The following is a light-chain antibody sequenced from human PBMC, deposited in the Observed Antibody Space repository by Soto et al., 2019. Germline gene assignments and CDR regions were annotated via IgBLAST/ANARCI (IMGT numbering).Light chain of an antibody. CDR3: AAWDDSLSAHYV. Sequence: QSVLTQPPSASGTPGQRVTISCSGSSSIIGSNYVYWYQQLPGTAPKLLIYRNNQRPSGVPDRFSGSKSGTSASLAISGLRSEDDADYYCAAWDDSLSAHYVFGTGTKVTVL. CDR2: RNN. CDR1: SSIIGSNY. V-gene: IGLV1-47*01. J-gene: IGLJ1*01.